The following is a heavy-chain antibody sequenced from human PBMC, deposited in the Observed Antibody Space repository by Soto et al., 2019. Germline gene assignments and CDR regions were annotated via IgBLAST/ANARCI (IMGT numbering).Heavy chain of an antibody. V-gene: IGHV4-34*01. CDR2: INHSGST. J-gene: IGHJ6*02. Sequence: SETLSLTCAVYGGSFSGYYWSWIRQPPGKGLEWIGEINHSGSTNYNPSLKSRVTISVDTSKNQFSLKLSSVTAADTAVYYCGRGGYSSSWYPRPSPYGMDVWGQGTTVTVSS. CDR3: GRGGYSSSWYPRPSPYGMDV. CDR1: GGSFSGYY. D-gene: IGHD6-13*01.